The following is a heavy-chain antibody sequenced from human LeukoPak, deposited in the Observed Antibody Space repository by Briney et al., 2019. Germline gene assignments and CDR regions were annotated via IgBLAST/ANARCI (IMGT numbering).Heavy chain of an antibody. D-gene: IGHD3-3*01. J-gene: IGHJ4*02. CDR2: IAYDGSHK. CDR1: GFIFSTYG. Sequence: PGRSLRLSGAASGFIFSTYGLHWVRQAPGKGLEWVAVIAYDGSHKYYADSVKGRITISRDNSKNTLYLQMNSLRAEDTAVYYCARDSGSAYYGVDFWGQGTLVTVSS. CDR3: ARDSGSAYYGVDF. V-gene: IGHV3-30*03.